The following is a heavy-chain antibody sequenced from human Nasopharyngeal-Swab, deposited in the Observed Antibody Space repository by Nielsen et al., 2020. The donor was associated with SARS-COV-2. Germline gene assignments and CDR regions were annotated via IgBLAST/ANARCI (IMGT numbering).Heavy chain of an antibody. CDR1: GFTFDDYA. J-gene: IGHJ6*02. V-gene: IGHV3-9*01. CDR2: ISWNSGSI. Sequence: SLKISRAASGFTFDDYAMHWVRQAPGKGLEWVSGISWNSGSIGYADSVKGRFTISRDNAKNSLYLQMNSLRAEDTALYYCATLGGYSGYDSEYGMDVWGQGTTVTVSS. D-gene: IGHD5-12*01. CDR3: ATLGGYSGYDSEYGMDV.